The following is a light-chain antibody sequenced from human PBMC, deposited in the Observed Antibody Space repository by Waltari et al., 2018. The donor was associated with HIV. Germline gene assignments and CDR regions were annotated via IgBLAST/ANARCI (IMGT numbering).Light chain of an antibody. CDR3: GGWDSRLRGYV. J-gene: IGLJ1*01. CDR1: SSNIENDN. Sequence: QSVLTQPPSASGAPGQRVTISCSGSSSNIENDNVYWYQQFPGAAPKHLIYKGTRRPPVDPDPVTGSKPGTSDSLAIGGRRADDEADYCCGGWDSRLRGYVFGAGTKVTVL. CDR2: KGT. V-gene: IGLV1-47*01.